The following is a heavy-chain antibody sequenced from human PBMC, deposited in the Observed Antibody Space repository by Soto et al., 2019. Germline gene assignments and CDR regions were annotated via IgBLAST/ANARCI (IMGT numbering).Heavy chain of an antibody. CDR3: AHRLGGYTWNDGYLDY. V-gene: IGHV2-5*02. CDR1: GFSLTSRPMG. Sequence: QITLKESGPTLVTPTQTLTLTCSFSGFSLTSRPMGVGWIRQPPGKALEWLAVIYWDDDKRYSPGLTSRLTITKDTSKNQVVLTVTNMDPVDTATYYCAHRLGGYTWNDGYLDYWGQGILVTVSS. CDR2: IYWDDDK. D-gene: IGHD1-20*01. J-gene: IGHJ4*02.